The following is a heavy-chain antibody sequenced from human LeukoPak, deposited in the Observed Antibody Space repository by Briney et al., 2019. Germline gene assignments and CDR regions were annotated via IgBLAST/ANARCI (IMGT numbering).Heavy chain of an antibody. CDR1: GFTFSSYA. CDR3: AKDFLPSMVRGVITNSY. V-gene: IGHV3-23*01. D-gene: IGHD3-10*01. CDR2: ISGSGGST. J-gene: IGHJ4*02. Sequence: AGGSLRLSCAASGFTFSSYAMSWVRQAPGKGLEWVSAISGSGGSTYYADSVKGRFTISRDNSKNTLYLQMNSLRAEDTAVYYCAKDFLPSMVRGVITNSYWGQGTLVTVSS.